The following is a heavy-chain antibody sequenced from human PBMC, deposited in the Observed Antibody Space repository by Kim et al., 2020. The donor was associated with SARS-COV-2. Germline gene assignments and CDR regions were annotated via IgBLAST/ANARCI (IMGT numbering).Heavy chain of an antibody. V-gene: IGHV5-10-1*01. CDR3: ARHGAVVVAAIWGGGMDV. CDR2: IDPSDSYT. J-gene: IGHJ6*02. Sequence: GESLKISCKGSGYSFTSYWISWVRQMPGKGLEWMGRIDPSDSYTNYSPSFQGHVTISADKSISTAYLQWSSLKASDTAMYYCARHGAVVVAAIWGGGMDVWGQGTTVTVSS. D-gene: IGHD2-15*01. CDR1: GYSFTSYW.